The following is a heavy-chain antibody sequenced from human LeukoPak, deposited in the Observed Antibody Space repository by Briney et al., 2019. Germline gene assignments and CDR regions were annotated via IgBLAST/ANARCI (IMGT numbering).Heavy chain of an antibody. J-gene: IGHJ4*02. CDR2: ISGSGGRT. CDR3: AKDVRDGSGTYGYFDY. V-gene: IGHV3-23*01. CDR1: AFTFSSYA. Sequence: GGSLRLSCATSAFTFSSYAMSWVRQAPGKGLEWVSGISGSGGRTYYADAAKGRFTISRDNSKNTLYLQINSLRVEDTAIYYCAKDVRDGSGTYGYFDYWGQGTLVTVSS. D-gene: IGHD3-10*01.